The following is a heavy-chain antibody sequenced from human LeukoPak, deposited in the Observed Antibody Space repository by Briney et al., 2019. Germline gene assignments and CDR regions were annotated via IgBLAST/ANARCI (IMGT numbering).Heavy chain of an antibody. D-gene: IGHD6-13*01. J-gene: IGHJ5*02. CDR2: IRDGGNT. Sequence: SDTLSLPCTLSGHSIRSNFFWGWIRQPPAKGLEWIGSIRDGGNTYYNPSLKSRVSMSLDASNNEFSLKLTSVTAADTAVYYCARGADTSSWHWFDHWGQGTLVIV. CDR1: GHSIRSNFF. V-gene: IGHV4-38-2*02. CDR3: ARGADTSSWHWFDH.